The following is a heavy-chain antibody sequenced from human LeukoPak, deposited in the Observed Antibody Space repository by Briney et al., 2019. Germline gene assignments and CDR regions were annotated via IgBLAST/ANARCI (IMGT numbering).Heavy chain of an antibody. D-gene: IGHD1-26*01. CDR3: ARLASPYSGSYDYPAVFDY. Sequence: SGGSLRLSCAASGFTVSSNYMSWVRQAPGKGLEWVSVIYSGGSTYYADSVKGRFTISRDNSKNTLYLQMNSLRAEDTAVYYCARLASPYSGSYDYPAVFDYWGQGTLVTVSS. V-gene: IGHV3-53*01. CDR1: GFTVSSNY. J-gene: IGHJ4*02. CDR2: IYSGGST.